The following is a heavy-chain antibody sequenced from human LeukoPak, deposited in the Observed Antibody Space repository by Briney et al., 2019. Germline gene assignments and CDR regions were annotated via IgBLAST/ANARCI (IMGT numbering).Heavy chain of an antibody. CDR3: ARLGTDWGFLFDS. CDR2: MYYSGSS. V-gene: IGHV4-59*08. J-gene: IGHJ4*02. Sequence: PSETLSLTCTVSGGSISSYYWSWIRQPPGKGLEWIGYMYYSGSSNHNPSLKSRVTISVDTSKNQFSLKLSSVTAADTAMYYCARLGTDWGFLFDSWGQGTMVTVSS. D-gene: IGHD7-27*01. CDR1: GGSISSYY.